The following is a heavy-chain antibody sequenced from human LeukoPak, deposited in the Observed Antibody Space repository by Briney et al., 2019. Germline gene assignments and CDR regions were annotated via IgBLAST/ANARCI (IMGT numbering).Heavy chain of an antibody. V-gene: IGHV3-30*02. CDR2: IRYDGSNK. Sequence: PGGSLRLSCAVSGFTFSSYGMHWVRQAPGKGLEWVAFIRYDGSNKYYADSVKGRFTISRDNSKNTLYLQMNSLRAEDTAVYYCAKDPRKRYSSGWHWGQGTLVTVSS. CDR3: AKDPRKRYSSGWH. CDR1: GFTFSSYG. D-gene: IGHD6-19*01. J-gene: IGHJ4*02.